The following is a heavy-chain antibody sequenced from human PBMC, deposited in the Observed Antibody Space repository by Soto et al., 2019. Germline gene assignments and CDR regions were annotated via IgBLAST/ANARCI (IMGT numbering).Heavy chain of an antibody. J-gene: IGHJ3*02. D-gene: IGHD2-21*02. Sequence: QVQLQESGPGLVKPSQTLSLTCTVSGGSITSGDNYWSWLRQPPGNGLEWIGYIYYSGTNYYQTSLQRRLTISVDTYKNRFSLELNSVTAADTAVYYCARARRVVVTASGAFDICGQWTMVAV. V-gene: IGHV4-30-4*01. CDR1: GGSITSGDNY. CDR3: ARARRVVVTASGAFDI. CDR2: IYYSGTN.